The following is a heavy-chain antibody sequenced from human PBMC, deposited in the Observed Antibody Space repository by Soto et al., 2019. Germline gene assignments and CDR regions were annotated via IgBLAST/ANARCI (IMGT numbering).Heavy chain of an antibody. CDR3: ARGFRPGYDGGYNWFDP. CDR1: GFTFSLYN. CDR2: ITPSGSYI. D-gene: IGHD5-12*01. Sequence: EVQLVESGGGLVKPGGSLRLSCAASGFTFSLYNMNWVRQAPGKGLEWVSSITPSGSYIYYADSVKGRFSISRDDAKNSLYLQMNSLRADDTAVYYCARGFRPGYDGGYNWFDPWGQGTLVTVSS. J-gene: IGHJ5*02. V-gene: IGHV3-21*01.